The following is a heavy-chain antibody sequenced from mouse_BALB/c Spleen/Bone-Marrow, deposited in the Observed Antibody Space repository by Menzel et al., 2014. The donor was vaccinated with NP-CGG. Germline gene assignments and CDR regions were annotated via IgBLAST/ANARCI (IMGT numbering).Heavy chain of an antibody. V-gene: IGHV1-54*01. CDR1: GYAFTNYL. CDR3: ARHYFVY. Sequence: VKLMESGAELVRPGTSVKVSCKASGYAFTNYLIEWVKQRPGQGLEWIGVINPGSGGTNYNEKFKGKATLTADKSSSHAYMQLSSLTSDGSAVYFCARHYFVYWGQGTPRTVSS. CDR2: INPGSGGT. J-gene: IGHJ2*01.